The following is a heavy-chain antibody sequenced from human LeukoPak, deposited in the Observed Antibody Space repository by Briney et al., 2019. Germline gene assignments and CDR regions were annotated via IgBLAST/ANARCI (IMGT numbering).Heavy chain of an antibody. CDR1: GFTFSSYA. CDR2: ISGSGGST. J-gene: IGHJ6*03. Sequence: PGGSLRLSCAASGFTFSSYAMSWVRQAPGKGLEWVSAISGSGGSTYYADSVKGRFTISRDNSKNSLYLQMNSLRAEDTAVYYCARVRHYYYYGSGRSSRQYYYYYMDVWGKGTTVTISS. CDR3: ARVRHYYYYGSGRSSRQYYYYYMDV. D-gene: IGHD3-10*01. V-gene: IGHV3-23*01.